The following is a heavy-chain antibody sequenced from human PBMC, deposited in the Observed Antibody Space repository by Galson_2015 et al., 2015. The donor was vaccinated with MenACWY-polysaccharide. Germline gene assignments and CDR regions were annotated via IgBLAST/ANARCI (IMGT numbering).Heavy chain of an antibody. CDR2: MNPNSGNT. CDR3: ARGGKYYYDRSGYLNWFDP. CDR1: GYSFSSYD. D-gene: IGHD3-22*01. V-gene: IGHV1-8*01. J-gene: IGHJ5*02. Sequence: SVKVSCKASGYSFSSYDINWVRQTPGLGLEWMGGMNPNSGNTGYAQKVQGRVTMTRNTSISIAYMELSSLRSADTAVYYCARGGKYYYDRSGYLNWFDPWGQGTLVTVSS.